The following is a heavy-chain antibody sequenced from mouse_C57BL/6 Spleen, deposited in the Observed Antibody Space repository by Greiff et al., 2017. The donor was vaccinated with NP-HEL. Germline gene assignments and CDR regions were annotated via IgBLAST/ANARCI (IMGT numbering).Heavy chain of an antibody. CDR2: INPNYGTT. CDR3: ARFGYYYGSSYDWYFDV. CDR1: GYSFTDYN. J-gene: IGHJ1*03. D-gene: IGHD1-1*01. V-gene: IGHV1-39*01. Sequence: EVQLVESGPELVKPGASVKISCKASGYSFTDYNMNWVKQSNGKSLEWIGVINPNYGTTSYNQKFKGKATLTVDQSSSTAYMQLNSLTSEDSAVYYCARFGYYYGSSYDWYFDVWGTGTTVTVSS.